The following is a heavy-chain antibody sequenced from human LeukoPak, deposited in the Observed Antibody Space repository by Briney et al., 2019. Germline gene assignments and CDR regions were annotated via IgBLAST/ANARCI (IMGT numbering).Heavy chain of an antibody. CDR1: EYSFNEYY. J-gene: IGHJ2*01. Sequence: ASVKVSCRASEYSFNEYYLHWVRQAPGQGLEWMGWVVPITGDTRYAPRFQDRVALSSDTSTSTVYLEMTSLRSDDTAVFYCARATRYDSGDARSHYFEVWGRGTLITVSS. CDR3: ARATRYDSGDARSHYFEV. D-gene: IGHD2-15*01. CDR2: VVPITGDT. V-gene: IGHV1-2*02.